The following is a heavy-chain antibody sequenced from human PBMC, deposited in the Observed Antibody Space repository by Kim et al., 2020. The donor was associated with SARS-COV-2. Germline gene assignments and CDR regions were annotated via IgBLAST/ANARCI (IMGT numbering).Heavy chain of an antibody. CDR1: GGSFSGYY. CDR2: INHSGST. D-gene: IGHD6-13*01. J-gene: IGHJ6*01. V-gene: IGHV4-34*01. CDR3: ARGFRYSSSWYRGYYYGM. Sequence: SETLSLTCAVYGGSFSGYYWSWIRQPPGKGLEWIGEINHSGSTNYNPSLKSRVTISVDTSKNQFSLKLSSVTAADTAVYYCARGFRYSSSWYRGYYYGM.